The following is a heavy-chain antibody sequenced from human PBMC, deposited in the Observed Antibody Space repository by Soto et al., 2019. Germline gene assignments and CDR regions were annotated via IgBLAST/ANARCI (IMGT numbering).Heavy chain of an antibody. Sequence: GGSLRLSCAASGFTFSSYDMHWVRQATGKGLEWVSAIGTAGDTYYPGSVKGRFTISRENAKNSLYLQMNSLRAEDTAVYYCARVATIRGDYYYYGMDVWGQGTTVTVSS. D-gene: IGHD5-12*01. CDR2: IGTAGDT. J-gene: IGHJ6*02. V-gene: IGHV3-13*01. CDR1: GFTFSSYD. CDR3: ARVATIRGDYYYYGMDV.